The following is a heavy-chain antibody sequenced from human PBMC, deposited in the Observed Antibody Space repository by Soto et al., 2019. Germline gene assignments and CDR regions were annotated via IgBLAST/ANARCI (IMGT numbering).Heavy chain of an antibody. CDR1: GFTFGSYA. D-gene: IGHD3-22*01. V-gene: IGHV3-23*01. CDR2: AGPSGSST. Sequence: EVHLLESGGGLVQPGGSLRLSCAASGFTFGSYAMSWVRLAPGKGLEWVSVAGPSGSSTFYADSVRGRFTNSRDNFENTLYLQMNSLRAADTALYFCARTYYYDSTGYYRTFDYWGQGTLVTVSS. CDR3: ARTYYYDSTGYYRTFDY. J-gene: IGHJ4*02.